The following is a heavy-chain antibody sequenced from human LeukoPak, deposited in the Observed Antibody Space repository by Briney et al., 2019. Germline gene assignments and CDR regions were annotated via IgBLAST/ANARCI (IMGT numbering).Heavy chain of an antibody. D-gene: IGHD5-12*01. J-gene: IGHJ4*02. V-gene: IGHV4-31*03. CDR2: IYYSGST. Sequence: PSETLSLTCTVSGGSISSGGYYWSWIRQHPGKGLEWIGYIYYSGSTYYNPSLKSRVAISVDTSKNQFSLKLSSVTAADTAVYYCARQGIVAPGLDYWGQGTLVTVSS. CDR1: GGSISSGGYY. CDR3: ARQGIVAPGLDY.